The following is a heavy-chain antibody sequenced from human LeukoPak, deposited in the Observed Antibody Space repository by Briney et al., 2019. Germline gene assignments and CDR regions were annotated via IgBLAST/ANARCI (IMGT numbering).Heavy chain of an antibody. D-gene: IGHD3-3*01. CDR1: GFTFSSYA. Sequence: TGGSLRLSCAASGFTFSSYAMSLVRQAPGKGLEWVSAISGGGGSTYYADSVKGRFTISRDNSKNTLYLQMNSLRAEDTAVYYCAGHVLRFLEWLSTPFDYWGQGTLVTVSS. CDR3: AGHVLRFLEWLSTPFDY. J-gene: IGHJ4*02. CDR2: ISGGGGST. V-gene: IGHV3-23*01.